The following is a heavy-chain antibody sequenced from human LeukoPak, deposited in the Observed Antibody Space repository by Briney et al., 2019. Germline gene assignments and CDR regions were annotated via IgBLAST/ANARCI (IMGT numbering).Heavy chain of an antibody. J-gene: IGHJ4*02. D-gene: IGHD6-19*01. CDR1: GGSFSGYY. CDR2: INHRGST. V-gene: IGHV4-34*01. CDR3: ARTSSGWYDY. Sequence: PSETLSLTCAVYGGSFSGYYWSWIRQPPGKGLEWIGEINHRGSTNYNPSLKSRVTISVDTSTNQFSLKLSSVTAADTAVYYCARTSSGWYDYWGQGTLVTVSS.